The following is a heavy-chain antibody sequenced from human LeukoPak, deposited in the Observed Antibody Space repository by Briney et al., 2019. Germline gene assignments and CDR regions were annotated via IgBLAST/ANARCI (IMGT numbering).Heavy chain of an antibody. V-gene: IGHV3-30*18. Sequence: GGSLRLSCAASGFTFSSYGMNWVRQAPGKGLEWVAVISDDGSNKYYADSVKGRFTISRDNSNNTLYLQMNSLRAEDTAVYYCAKDDDIRGGYGMDVWGQGTTVTVSS. CDR1: GFTFSSYG. D-gene: IGHD1-1*01. J-gene: IGHJ6*02. CDR2: ISDDGSNK. CDR3: AKDDDIRGGYGMDV.